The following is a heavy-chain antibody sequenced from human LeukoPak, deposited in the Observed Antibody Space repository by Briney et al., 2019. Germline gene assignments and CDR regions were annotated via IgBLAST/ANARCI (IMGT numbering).Heavy chain of an antibody. J-gene: IGHJ6*03. V-gene: IGHV4-4*07. Sequence: SETLSLTCTVSGGSITSIYWSWTRQSAGTGLEWIGRIYGSGITDYNPSLKSRVTMSLDTSRKQFSLRLTSVTAADTAVYYCASLKFYESTGYSPGYYMDVWGKGTTVSVFS. D-gene: IGHD3-22*01. CDR1: GGSITSIY. CDR2: IYGSGIT. CDR3: ASLKFYESTGYSPGYYMDV.